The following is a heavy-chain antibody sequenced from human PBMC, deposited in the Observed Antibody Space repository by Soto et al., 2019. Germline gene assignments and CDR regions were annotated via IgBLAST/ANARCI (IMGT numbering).Heavy chain of an antibody. J-gene: IGHJ3*02. CDR1: GFMFNNYA. CDR2: SRDSGAST. CDR3: DKGDWTDVGDAFGI. D-gene: IGHD1-1*01. Sequence: EVQLLESGGGLVQPGGSLRLSCAASGFMFNNYAMSWVRQAPGKGLEWVSTSRDSGASTYYADPVKGRFTISRDNSKHKLYLQMNSLRTEDTAVYYCDKGDWTDVGDAFGIWGQGTVVTVSS. V-gene: IGHV3-23*01.